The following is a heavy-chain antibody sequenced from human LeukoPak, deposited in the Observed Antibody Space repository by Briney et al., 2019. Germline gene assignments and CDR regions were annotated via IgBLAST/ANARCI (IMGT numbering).Heavy chain of an antibody. Sequence: SETLSLTCTVSGGSISSYYWSWIRQPAGKGLEWIGRIYTSGSTNYNPSLKSRVTMSVDTSKNQFSLKLRSVTAADTAVYYCARSYYDILTGYYNPYYFDYWGQGTLVTVSS. CDR2: IYTSGST. D-gene: IGHD3-9*01. CDR3: ARSYYDILTGYYNPYYFDY. CDR1: GGSISSYY. V-gene: IGHV4-4*07. J-gene: IGHJ4*02.